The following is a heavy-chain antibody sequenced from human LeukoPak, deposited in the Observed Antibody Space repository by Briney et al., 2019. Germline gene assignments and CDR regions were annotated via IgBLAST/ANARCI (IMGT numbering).Heavy chain of an antibody. J-gene: IGHJ4*02. D-gene: IGHD6-19*01. Sequence: SETLSLTCTVSGGSISSYYWSRIRQPPGKGLEWIGYIYYSGSTNYNPSLKSRVTISVDTSKNQFTLKLSSVTAADTAVYYCARTVALSPVGYFDYWGQGTLVTVSS. CDR2: IYYSGST. CDR3: ARTVALSPVGYFDY. V-gene: IGHV4-59*08. CDR1: GGSISSYY.